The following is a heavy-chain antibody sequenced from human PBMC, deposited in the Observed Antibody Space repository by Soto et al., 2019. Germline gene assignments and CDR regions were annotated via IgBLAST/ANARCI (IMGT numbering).Heavy chain of an antibody. D-gene: IGHD6-19*01. Sequence: QVQLVQSGAEIKKPASSVKVSCKASGGSDVFNNYPVSWVRQAPGQGLEWMGAIITMFNTADYAQRFLGRVTITADAFTRTVYMELTSLTSDDTAVYYCARHYPTAVSGAGWFDTWGQGTLVTVSS. CDR2: IITMFNTA. CDR3: ARHYPTAVSGAGWFDT. J-gene: IGHJ5*02. CDR1: GGSDVFNNYP. V-gene: IGHV1-69*01.